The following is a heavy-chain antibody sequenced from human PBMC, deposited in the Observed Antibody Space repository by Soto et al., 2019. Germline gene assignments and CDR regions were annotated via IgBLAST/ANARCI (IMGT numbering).Heavy chain of an antibody. CDR1: GASISSGGYY. CDR2: ISYSGST. CDR3: ARDVRTALDY. V-gene: IGHV4-31*03. D-gene: IGHD2-21*02. Sequence: QVQLQESGPGLVRPSQTLSLTCIVSGASISSGGYYWSWFRQHPGKGLEWIGYISYSGSTLYNPSLKSRLTISVDTSKNQFSLELNSVTAADTAVYYCARDVRTALDYWGQGTLVTVSS. J-gene: IGHJ4*02.